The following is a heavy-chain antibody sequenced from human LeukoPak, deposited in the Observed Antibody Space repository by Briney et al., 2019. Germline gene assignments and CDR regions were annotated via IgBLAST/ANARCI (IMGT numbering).Heavy chain of an antibody. CDR3: ARAVQHIVVVPKLGTHYYMDV. CDR1: GGSISSGGYY. J-gene: IGHJ6*03. D-gene: IGHD2-2*01. V-gene: IGHV4-31*03. Sequence: PSETLSLTCTVSGGSISSGGYYWSWIRQHPGKGLEWSGYIYYSGSTYYNPSLKSRVTISVDTSKNQFSLKLSSVTAADTAVYSCARAVQHIVVVPKLGTHYYMDVWGKGTTVTVSS. CDR2: IYYSGST.